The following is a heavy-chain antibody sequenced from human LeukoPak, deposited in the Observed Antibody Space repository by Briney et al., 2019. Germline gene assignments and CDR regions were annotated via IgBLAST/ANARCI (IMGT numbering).Heavy chain of an antibody. CDR3: AGHVDTAMVRAFDI. CDR1: GGSISSGDYY. J-gene: IGHJ3*02. Sequence: PSETLSLTCTVSGGSISSGDYYWSWIRQPPGKGLEWIGYIYYSGSTYYNPSLKSRVTISVDTSKNQFSLKLSSVTAADTAVYYCAGHVDTAMVRAFDIWGQGTMVTVSS. V-gene: IGHV4-30-4*01. D-gene: IGHD5-18*01. CDR2: IYYSGST.